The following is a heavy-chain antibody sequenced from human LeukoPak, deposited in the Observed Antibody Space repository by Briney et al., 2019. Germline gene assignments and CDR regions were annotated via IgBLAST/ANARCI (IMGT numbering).Heavy chain of an antibody. CDR2: INHSGST. CDR3: ARGGSYSRGYYYYYMDV. D-gene: IGHD6-13*01. J-gene: IGHJ6*03. CDR1: GGSFSGYY. V-gene: IGHV4-34*01. Sequence: SETLSLTCAVYGGSFSGYYWSWIRQLPGKGLEWIGEINHSGSTNYNPSLQSRVTISVDTSKNQFSLTLSSVTAADTAVYYCARGGSYSRGYYYYYMDVWGKGTTVTVSS.